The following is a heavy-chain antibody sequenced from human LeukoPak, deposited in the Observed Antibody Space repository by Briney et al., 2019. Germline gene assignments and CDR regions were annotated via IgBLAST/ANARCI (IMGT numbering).Heavy chain of an antibody. J-gene: IGHJ4*02. CDR1: GFTFSSYA. CDR3: AKDPRGDCSGGSCHYLDY. Sequence: GGSLRLFCAASGFTFSSYAMSWVRQAPGKGLEWVSAISGSGGSTYYADSVKGRFAISRDNSKNTLYLQMNSLRAEDTALYYCAKDPRGDCSGGSCHYLDYWGQGTLVSVSS. D-gene: IGHD2-15*01. V-gene: IGHV3-23*01. CDR2: ISGSGGST.